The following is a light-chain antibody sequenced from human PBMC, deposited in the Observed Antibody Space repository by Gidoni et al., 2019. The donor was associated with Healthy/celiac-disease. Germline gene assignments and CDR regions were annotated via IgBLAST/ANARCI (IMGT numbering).Light chain of an antibody. Sequence: DIQLTQSPSSLSASVGDRVPITCQASQDISNYLNWYQQKPGKAPKLLIYDASNLETGVPSRFSGSGSGTDFTCTISSLQPEDIATYYCQQYDNLPLTCGGGTKVEIK. CDR2: DAS. V-gene: IGKV1-33*01. CDR3: QQYDNLPLT. J-gene: IGKJ4*01. CDR1: QDISNY.